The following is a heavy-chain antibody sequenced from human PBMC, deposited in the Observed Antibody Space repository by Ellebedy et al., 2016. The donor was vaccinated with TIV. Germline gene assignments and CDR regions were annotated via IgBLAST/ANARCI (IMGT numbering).Heavy chain of an antibody. V-gene: IGHV3-23*01. J-gene: IGHJ4*02. CDR1: GFTFSPYA. Sequence: GESLKISCAASGFTFSPYAMAWVRQAPGKGLEWVSGIVGSGSQKYADSVKGRFTISRDNSKRTVDLQMNSLRAEETAIYFCAKDRTTGDGYWVFDNWGQGTLVSVSS. CDR2: IVGSGS. CDR3: AKDRTTGDGYWVFDN. D-gene: IGHD5-18*01.